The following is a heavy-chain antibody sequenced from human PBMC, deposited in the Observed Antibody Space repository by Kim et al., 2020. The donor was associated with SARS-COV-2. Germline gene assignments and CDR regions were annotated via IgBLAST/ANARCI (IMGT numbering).Heavy chain of an antibody. J-gene: IGHJ4*02. V-gene: IGHV4-59*01. CDR3: ERATPEPRSNYFAY. CDR1: GGSISSYY. Sequence: SETLSLTCTVSGGSISSYYWSWIRQPPGKGLEWIGYIYYSGSTNYNPSLKSRVTISVDTSKNQFSLKLSSVTAADKAVYYCERATPEPRSNYFAYWGQGT. CDR2: IYYSGST.